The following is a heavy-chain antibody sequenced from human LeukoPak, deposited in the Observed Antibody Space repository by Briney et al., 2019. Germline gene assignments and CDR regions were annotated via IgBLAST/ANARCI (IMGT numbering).Heavy chain of an antibody. Sequence: GGSLRLSCAASGFVFRSSGMHWVRQAPGKGLEWVAVISYDGSNKYYADSVKGRFTISRDNSKNTLYLQMNSLRAEDTAVYYCAKGGGHCSGGSCYGRDYFDYWGQGTLVTVSS. D-gene: IGHD2-15*01. CDR2: ISYDGSNK. CDR1: GFVFRSSG. J-gene: IGHJ4*02. CDR3: AKGGGHCSGGSCYGRDYFDY. V-gene: IGHV3-30*18.